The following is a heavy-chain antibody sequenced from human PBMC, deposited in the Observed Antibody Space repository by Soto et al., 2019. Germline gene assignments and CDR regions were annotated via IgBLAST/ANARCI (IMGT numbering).Heavy chain of an antibody. CDR2: ISYDGSNK. CDR1: GFTFSSYG. D-gene: IGHD3-3*01. CDR3: AKDLLRDLEWLLNDAFDI. Sequence: QVQLVESGGGVVQPGRSLRLSCAASGFTFSSYGMHWVRQAPGKGLEWVAIISYDGSNKYYADSVKGRFTISRDNSKNTXXLQMNSLRPEDTAVYYCAKDLLRDLEWLLNDAFDIWGQGTMVTVSS. V-gene: IGHV3-30*18. J-gene: IGHJ3*02.